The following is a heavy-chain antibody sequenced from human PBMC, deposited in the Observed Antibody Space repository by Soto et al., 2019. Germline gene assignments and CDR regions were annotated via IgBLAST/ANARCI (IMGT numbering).Heavy chain of an antibody. V-gene: IGHV1-69*06. CDR3: ARGPNWGYRFDS. CDR2: LIPLFGTT. J-gene: IGHJ4*02. Sequence: ASVKVSCKASGGTFSGHAISWVRQAPGQGPEWMGGLIPLFGTTQHAQRFQGRLTITADKSTTTAYMELTSLRFEDTAIYYCARGPNWGYRFDSWGQGTLVTISS. CDR1: GGTFSGHA. D-gene: IGHD7-27*01.